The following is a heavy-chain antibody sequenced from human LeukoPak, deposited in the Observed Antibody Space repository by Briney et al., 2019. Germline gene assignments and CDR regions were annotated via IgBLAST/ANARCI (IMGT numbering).Heavy chain of an antibody. CDR1: GYSFTNYW. J-gene: IGHJ4*02. CDR3: ARDGLTDY. D-gene: IGHD2-8*01. Sequence: KRGGSLKISCKASGYSFTNYWIAWVRQMPGKGLEWMGIIHPGDSDTIYSPSFQGQVSISVDKSVRTAYLQWTSLKASDTAMYYCARDGLTDYWGQGTLVTVSS. V-gene: IGHV5-51*01. CDR2: IHPGDSDT.